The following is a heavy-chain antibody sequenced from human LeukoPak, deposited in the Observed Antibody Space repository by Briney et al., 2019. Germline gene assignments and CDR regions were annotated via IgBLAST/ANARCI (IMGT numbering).Heavy chain of an antibody. CDR2: INSDGITT. V-gene: IGHV3-74*01. D-gene: IGHD2-2*01. CDR3: ARTPYGSSTTCEDFDY. Sequence: GGSLRLSCAASGFTFSSYWMHWVRQASGKGLVWVSRINSDGITTNYADSVKGRFTISRDNAKNRLYLKMNSLRADDTAVYYWARTPYGSSTTCEDFDYWGQGTLVTVSS. CDR1: GFTFSSYW. J-gene: IGHJ4*02.